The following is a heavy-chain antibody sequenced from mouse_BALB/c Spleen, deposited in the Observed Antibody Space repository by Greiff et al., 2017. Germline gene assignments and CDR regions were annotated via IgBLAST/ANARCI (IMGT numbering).Heavy chain of an antibody. Sequence: EVQLQQSGAELVRSGASVKLSCTASGFNIKDYYMHWVKQRPEQGLEWIGWIDPENGDTEYAPKFQGKATMTADTSSNTAYLQLSSLTSEDTAVYYCNAGAKESYWGQGTLVTVSA. CDR1: GFNIKDYY. V-gene: IGHV14-4*02. J-gene: IGHJ3*01. CDR3: NAGAKESY. CDR2: IDPENGDT.